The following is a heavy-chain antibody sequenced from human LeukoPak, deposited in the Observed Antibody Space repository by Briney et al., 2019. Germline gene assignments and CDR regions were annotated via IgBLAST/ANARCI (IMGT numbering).Heavy chain of an antibody. Sequence: ASVKVSCKASGYTFTGYYIHWVRQAPGQGLEWMGRINPNSGDTNYPQNFQGRVTMTRDTSGSTSNMELSRLRSDDTAVYYCARERRFGDLLLFDYWGLVTLVTVSS. CDR1: GYTFTGYY. J-gene: IGHJ4*02. D-gene: IGHD3-10*01. CDR3: ARERRFGDLLLFDY. CDR2: INPNSGDT. V-gene: IGHV1-2*06.